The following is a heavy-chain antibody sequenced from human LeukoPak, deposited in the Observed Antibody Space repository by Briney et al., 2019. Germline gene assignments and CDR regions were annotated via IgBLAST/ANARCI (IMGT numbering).Heavy chain of an antibody. CDR1: GYSFTNYW. D-gene: IGHD2-15*01. Sequence: GESLKISCKGSGYSFTNYWIGWVRQMPGKGLEWMGIIYPADSDTRYSPSFQDQVTISADKSISTSYLQWSSLKASDTAMYYCARLIPYCSGGSCYWESGYYYYMDVWGKGTTVTISS. J-gene: IGHJ6*03. V-gene: IGHV5-51*01. CDR2: IYPADSDT. CDR3: ARLIPYCSGGSCYWESGYYYYMDV.